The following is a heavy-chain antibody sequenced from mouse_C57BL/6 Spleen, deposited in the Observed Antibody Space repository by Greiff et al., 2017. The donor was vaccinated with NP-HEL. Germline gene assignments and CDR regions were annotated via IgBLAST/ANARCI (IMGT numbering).Heavy chain of an antibody. CDR1: GFSLTSYG. D-gene: IGHD2-4*01. CDR2: IWRGGST. V-gene: IGHV2-5*01. Sequence: QVQLKESGPGLVQPSQSLSITCTVSGFSLTSYGVHWVRQSPGKGLEWLGVIWRGGSTDYNAAFMSRLSITKDNSKSQVFFKMNSLQADDTAIYYCAKSDYEMDYAMDYWGQGTSVTVSS. J-gene: IGHJ4*01. CDR3: AKSDYEMDYAMDY.